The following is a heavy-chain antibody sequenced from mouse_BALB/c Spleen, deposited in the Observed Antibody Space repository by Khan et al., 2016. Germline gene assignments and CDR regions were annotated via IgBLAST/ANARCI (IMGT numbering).Heavy chain of an antibody. J-gene: IGHJ3*01. D-gene: IGHD3-1*01. CDR1: GFTFSSYT. Sequence: EVALVESGGGLVKPGGSLKLSCAASGFTFSSYTMSWVRQTPEKRLEWVATISSGGNYTYYPDTVKGRFTISRDNAKNTLYLQMSSLKSEDTAMYYCTRDSSGGFAYWGQGTLVTVSA. V-gene: IGHV5-6-4*01. CDR2: ISSGGNYT. CDR3: TRDSSGGFAY.